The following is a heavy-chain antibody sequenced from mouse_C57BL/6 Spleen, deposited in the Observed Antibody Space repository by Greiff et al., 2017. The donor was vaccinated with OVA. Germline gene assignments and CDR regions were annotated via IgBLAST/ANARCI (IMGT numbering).Heavy chain of an antibody. CDR3: TRWGYDGTVDY. D-gene: IGHD2-3*01. J-gene: IGHJ2*01. V-gene: IGHV1-15*01. CDR1: GYTFPDYE. Sequence: QVQLQQSGAELVRPGASVTLSCKASGYTFPDYEMHWVKQTPVHGLEWIGAIDPETGGTDYNQKFKGKAILTADKSSSTAYMELRSLTSDDAAFYYCTRWGYDGTVDYWGQGTTRTVSS. CDR2: IDPETGGT.